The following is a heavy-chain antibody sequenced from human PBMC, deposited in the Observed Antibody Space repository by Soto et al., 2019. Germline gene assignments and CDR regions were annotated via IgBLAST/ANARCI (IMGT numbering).Heavy chain of an antibody. CDR2: IKSFNGDT. J-gene: IGHJ5*02. CDR3: ARVVSPYYDVLTGNWFDP. CDR1: GYTFTGYY. D-gene: IGHD3-9*01. V-gene: IGHV1-2*02. Sequence: QVQLVQSGAEVKEPGASVKVSCKASGYTFTGYYMHWARQAPGQGLEWMGWIKSFNGDTNYAQKFQGMVTLTRDTSISTAYMELSRLKSDDTAVYYCARVVSPYYDVLTGNWFDPWGQGTLVTVSS.